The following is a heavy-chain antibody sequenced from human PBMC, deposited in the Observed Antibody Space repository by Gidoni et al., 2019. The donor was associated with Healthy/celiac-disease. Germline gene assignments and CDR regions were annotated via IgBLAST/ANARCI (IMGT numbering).Heavy chain of an antibody. CDR3: AKSPPGVTMIVVVITMVDY. D-gene: IGHD3-22*01. V-gene: IGHV3-23*01. Sequence: EVQLLESGGGLVQPGGSLRLSCAASGFTFSSYAMSWVRQAPGKGLEWVSAISGSGGSTYYADSVKGRFTISRDNSKNTLYLQMNSLRAEDTAVYYCAKSPPGVTMIVVVITMVDYWGQGTLVTVSS. CDR2: ISGSGGST. CDR1: GFTFSSYA. J-gene: IGHJ4*02.